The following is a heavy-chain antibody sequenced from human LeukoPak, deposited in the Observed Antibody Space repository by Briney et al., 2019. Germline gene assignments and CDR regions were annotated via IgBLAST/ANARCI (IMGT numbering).Heavy chain of an antibody. CDR3: TRRIAVAGGIWWFYP. Sequence: GGSLRLSCAAAGFTFSGPAMHWVRQASGKGLEWVGRIRSKANNYATAYAASVKGRFTISRDDSKNTAYLQMNSLKTEYTAVYYCTRRIAVAGGIWWFYPCGQGTLATVSS. J-gene: IGHJ5*02. V-gene: IGHV3-73*01. CDR1: GFTFSGPA. CDR2: IRSKANNYAT. D-gene: IGHD6-19*01.